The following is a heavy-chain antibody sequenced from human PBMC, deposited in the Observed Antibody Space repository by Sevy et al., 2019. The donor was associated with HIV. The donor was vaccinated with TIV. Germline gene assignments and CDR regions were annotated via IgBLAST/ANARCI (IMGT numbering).Heavy chain of an antibody. J-gene: IGHJ4*02. CDR1: GGSISSGDSY. Sequence: SETLSLTCSVSGGSISSGDSYWSWIRQPPGEGLEWIGYIYYSGGTYYNPSLKSRVTISVDTSKSQFSLKLTSVTAADTAVYYCARGDYYDSSGYYSEPYFDYWGQGTLVTVSS. CDR3: ARGDYYDSSGYYSEPYFDY. V-gene: IGHV4-30-4*01. D-gene: IGHD3-22*01. CDR2: IYYSGGT.